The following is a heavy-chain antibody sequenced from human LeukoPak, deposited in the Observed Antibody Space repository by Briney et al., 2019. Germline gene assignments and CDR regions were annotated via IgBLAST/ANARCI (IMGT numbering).Heavy chain of an antibody. J-gene: IGHJ4*02. V-gene: IGHV3-23*01. CDR2: IGGSGTIT. CDR1: GFTFSSNS. CDR3: AKDPRRFDY. Sequence: GGSLRLSCAASGFTFSSNSMSWVRQAPGKGLEWVSVIGGSGTITYYADSVKGRFTISRDNSKNTLYLQTNSLRADDTAVYYCAKDPRRFDYWGQGTLVTVSS.